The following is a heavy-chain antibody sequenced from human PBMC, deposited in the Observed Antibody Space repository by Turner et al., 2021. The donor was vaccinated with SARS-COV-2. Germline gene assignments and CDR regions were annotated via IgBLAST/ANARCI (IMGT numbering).Heavy chain of an antibody. D-gene: IGHD6-13*01. CDR3: ASTSSSSWYFDY. J-gene: IGHJ4*02. CDR2: KKQEGSEK. CDR1: GFTFSPYG. V-gene: IGHV3-7*01. Sequence: EVQLVESGGGLVQPGGSLRLSCAASGFTFSPYGMSWVRQAPGNGLEWVANKKQEGSEKYYVDSVKGRFTISRDNAKNSLYLQMNSLRAEDTAVYYCASTSSSSWYFDYWGQGTLVTVSS.